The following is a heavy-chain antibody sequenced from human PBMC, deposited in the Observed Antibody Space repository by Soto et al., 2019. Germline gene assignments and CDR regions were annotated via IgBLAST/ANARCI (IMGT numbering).Heavy chain of an antibody. J-gene: IGHJ3*02. CDR2: IYPGDSDI. CDR1: GYSFTSYW. CDR3: ARHMTIAVAGYDAFHI. Sequence: PGESLKISCKGSGYSFTSYWIAWVRQVPGKGLELMGVIYPGDSDIRYSPSFQGQVTISADKSISTAYLQWSSLKASDTAMYYCARHMTIAVAGYDAFHIWGQGTMVTVS. D-gene: IGHD6-19*01. V-gene: IGHV5-51*01.